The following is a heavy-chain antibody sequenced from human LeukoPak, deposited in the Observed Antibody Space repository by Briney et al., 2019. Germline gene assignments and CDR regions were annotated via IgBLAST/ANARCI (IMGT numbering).Heavy chain of an antibody. CDR2: ISWNSGSI. Sequence: QPGGSLRLSCAASGFTFSSFGMNWVRQAPGKGLEWVSGISWNSGSIGYADSVKGRFTISRDNAKNSLYLQMNSLRAEDTALYYCAKDRSSSGWYLDAFDIWGQGTMVTVSS. CDR3: AKDRSSSGWYLDAFDI. D-gene: IGHD6-19*01. J-gene: IGHJ3*02. V-gene: IGHV3-9*01. CDR1: GFTFSSFG.